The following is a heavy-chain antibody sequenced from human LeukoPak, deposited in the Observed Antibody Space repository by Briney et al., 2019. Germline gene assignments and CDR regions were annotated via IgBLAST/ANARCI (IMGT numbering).Heavy chain of an antibody. CDR3: VRECEGCSRPFDY. CDR2: TYYRSKWDT. Sequence: HTLTLTCAISGDSVSSNSATWNWIRQSPSRGLEWLGRTYYRSKWDTDYAVSVRSRMTIKPDTSKNQSSLQLNSGTPDDPGVYSCVRECEGCSRPFDYWGEGTLVTASS. V-gene: IGHV6-1*01. J-gene: IGHJ4*02. CDR1: GDSVSSNSAT. D-gene: IGHD6-13*01.